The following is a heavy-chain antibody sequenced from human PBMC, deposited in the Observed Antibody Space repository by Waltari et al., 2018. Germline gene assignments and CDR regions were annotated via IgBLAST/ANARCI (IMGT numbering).Heavy chain of an antibody. Sequence: QVQLQESGSGLVKPSETLSLTCTVSGGSISSYYWSWIRQPPGKGLEWIGYIYYSGSTNYNPSLKSRVTISVDTSKNQFSLKLSSVTAADTAVYYCARLVTVTTPTNYYYYMDVWGKGTTVTVSS. V-gene: IGHV4-59*01. D-gene: IGHD4-4*01. CDR2: IYYSGST. CDR3: ARLVTVTTPTNYYYYMDV. CDR1: GGSISSYY. J-gene: IGHJ6*03.